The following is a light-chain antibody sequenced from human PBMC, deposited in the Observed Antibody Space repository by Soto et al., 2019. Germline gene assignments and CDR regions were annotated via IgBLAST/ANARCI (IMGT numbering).Light chain of an antibody. Sequence: QSALTQPPSASGSPGQSVTISCTGTSSDVGGYNYVSWYQQHPGKAPKLLIYEVSERPSGVPDRFSGSKSGNTASLTVSGLQAEDEADYYCSSYAGNNYVVFGGGTKVTVL. CDR3: SSYAGNNYVV. CDR2: EVS. CDR1: SSDVGGYNY. V-gene: IGLV2-8*01. J-gene: IGLJ3*02.